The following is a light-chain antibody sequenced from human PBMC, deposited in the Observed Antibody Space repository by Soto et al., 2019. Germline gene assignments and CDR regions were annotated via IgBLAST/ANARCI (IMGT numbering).Light chain of an antibody. CDR1: QSFRVL. Sequence: EVLLTQSPVTLSLSPGERATLSCRAGQSFRVLLAWYQQKPGQAPRLLIYDAYNRATGIPPRFSGSGSGTDFTLTISSLEPEDSAVYYCQQRHMWPITFGQGTRLEIK. J-gene: IGKJ5*01. CDR2: DAY. V-gene: IGKV3-11*01. CDR3: QQRHMWPIT.